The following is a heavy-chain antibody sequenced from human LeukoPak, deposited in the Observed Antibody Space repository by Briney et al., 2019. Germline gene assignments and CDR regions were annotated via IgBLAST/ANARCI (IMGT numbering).Heavy chain of an antibody. CDR2: IIPIFGTA. J-gene: IGHJ4*02. Sequence: ASVKVSCKASGGTFSSYAISWVRQAPGQGLEWMGGIIPIFGTANYAQKFQGRVTITADESTSTAYMELSSLRSEDTAVYYCARGRKLRYSGSYMMDYFDYWGQGTLVTVSS. D-gene: IGHD1-26*01. CDR3: ARGRKLRYSGSYMMDYFDY. CDR1: GGTFSSYA. V-gene: IGHV1-69*13.